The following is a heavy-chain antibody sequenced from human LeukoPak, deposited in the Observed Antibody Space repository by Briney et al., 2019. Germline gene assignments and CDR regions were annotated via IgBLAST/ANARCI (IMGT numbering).Heavy chain of an antibody. V-gene: IGHV1-69*13. CDR1: GGTFSSYA. CDR2: IIPIFGTA. D-gene: IGHD3-22*01. Sequence: SVKVSCKASGGTFSSYAISWVRQAPGQGLEWMGGIIPIFGTANYAQKFQGRVTITADESTSTAYMELSSLRSEDTAVYYCARGRRDYYYDSSGYRFDYWGQGTLVTVSS. CDR3: ARGRRDYYYDSSGYRFDY. J-gene: IGHJ4*02.